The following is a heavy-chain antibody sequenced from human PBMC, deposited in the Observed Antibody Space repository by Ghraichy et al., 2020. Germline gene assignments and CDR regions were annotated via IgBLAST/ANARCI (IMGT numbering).Heavy chain of an antibody. CDR3: ARGRSSGSIEKIHPCQY. Sequence: SETLSLTCTVSGDSISRFYWSWIRQAPGKGLEWIAFRYYRGSATSNPSLRGRVTTSMDTSKNQFSLNLASVTAADTAVYYCARGRSSGSIEKIHPCQYWGRGALVTVSP. V-gene: IGHV4-59*01. CDR2: RYYRGSA. D-gene: IGHD5-18*01. CDR1: GDSISRFY. J-gene: IGHJ4*02.